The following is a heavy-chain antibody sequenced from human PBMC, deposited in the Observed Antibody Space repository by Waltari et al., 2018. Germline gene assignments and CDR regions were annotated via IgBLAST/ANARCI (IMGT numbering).Heavy chain of an antibody. CDR2: INNNGAIT. D-gene: IGHD3-10*01. CDR3: AKRVTDGFYPFDY. CDR1: GFTFSSCA. V-gene: IGHV3-23*01. Sequence: EVRLLESGGGLVPPGGSLRLSCAAPGFTFSSCAVSWVRQAPGKGLELVSAINNNGAITYYADSVKGRFTISRDNSKNTLYLQMNSLRAEDTAVYYCAKRVTDGFYPFDYWGQGTLVTVSS. J-gene: IGHJ4*02.